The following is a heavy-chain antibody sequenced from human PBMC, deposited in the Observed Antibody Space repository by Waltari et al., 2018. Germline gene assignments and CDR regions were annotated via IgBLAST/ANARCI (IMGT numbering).Heavy chain of an antibody. D-gene: IGHD1-26*01. J-gene: IGHJ5*02. CDR3: ARGLENYSGSNWFDP. CDR1: GYTFTGYY. V-gene: IGHV1-2*02. CDR2: INPNSGGT. Sequence: QVQLVQSGAEVKKPGASVKVSCKASGYTFTGYYMHWVRPAPGQGLEWMGWINPNSGGTNYAQKFQGRVTMTRDTSISTAYMELSRLRSDDTAVYYCARGLENYSGSNWFDPWGQGTLVTVSS.